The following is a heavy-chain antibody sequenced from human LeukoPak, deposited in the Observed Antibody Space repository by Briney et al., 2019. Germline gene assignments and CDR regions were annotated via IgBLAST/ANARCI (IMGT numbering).Heavy chain of an antibody. V-gene: IGHV1-46*01. CDR2: ISPSSGSA. CDR1: GYTFTSNK. J-gene: IGHJ6*03. Sequence: ASVKVSCKASGYTFTSNKIHWVRQAPGQGLEWMGIISPSSGSARQAQKFQGRVTMTRDMSTSTVHMELSSLRSEDTAVYYCAKEGGRYGDMDVWGKGTTVTVSS. CDR3: AKEGGRYGDMDV. D-gene: IGHD1-26*01.